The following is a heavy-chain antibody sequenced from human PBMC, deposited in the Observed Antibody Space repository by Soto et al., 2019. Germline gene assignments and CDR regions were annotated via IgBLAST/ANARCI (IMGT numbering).Heavy chain of an antibody. CDR3: ARGSSGYYYDSSGSQHFDH. Sequence: SETLSLTCAVSGGSISSGGYSWSWIRQPPGKGLEWIGYIYHSGSTYYNPSLKSRVTISVDRSKNQFSLKLSSVTAADTAVYYCARGSSGYYYDSSGSQHFDHWGQGALVTVSS. CDR1: GGSISSGGYS. V-gene: IGHV4-30-2*01. CDR2: IYHSGST. J-gene: IGHJ4*02. D-gene: IGHD3-22*01.